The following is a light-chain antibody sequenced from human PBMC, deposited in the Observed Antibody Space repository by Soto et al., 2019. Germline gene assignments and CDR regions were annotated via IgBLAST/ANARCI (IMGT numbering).Light chain of an antibody. Sequence: EIVMTQSPATLSVSPGERVTLSCRASQSIKGFLAWYQHKPGQAPRLLIYEASTRATGSPARFSGSGSGTEFTPTISTLQSGDFAVYYCQQYGNWPFTFGQGTRLEMK. CDR2: EAS. J-gene: IGKJ5*01. CDR3: QQYGNWPFT. CDR1: QSIKGF. V-gene: IGKV3D-15*01.